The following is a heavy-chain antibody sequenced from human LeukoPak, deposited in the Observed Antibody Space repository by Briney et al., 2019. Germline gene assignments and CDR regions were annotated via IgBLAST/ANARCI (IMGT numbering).Heavy chain of an antibody. J-gene: IGHJ4*02. V-gene: IGHV3-23*01. CDR2: VSPPGGGT. CDR3: ARDLAWGAFDY. Sequence: PGGTLRLSCAASGFTFSNHGMNWVRQAPGKGLEWLSGVSPPGGGTYYADSVKGRCTISRDDSKNTLSLQINSLRVEDTATYYCARDLAWGAFDYWGQGTLVTVSS. CDR1: GFTFSNHG. D-gene: IGHD7-27*01.